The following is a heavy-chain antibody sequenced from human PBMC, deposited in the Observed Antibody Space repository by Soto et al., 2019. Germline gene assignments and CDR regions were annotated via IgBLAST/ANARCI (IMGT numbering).Heavy chain of an antibody. CDR1: GGSISSGGYY. CDR3: AVPWSRYFDL. CDR2: IYYSGST. Sequence: QVQLQESGPGLVKPSQTLSLTCTVSGGSISSGGYYWSWIRQHPGKGLEWIGYIYYSGSTYYNPSLECRVTISLDTSKNEFSLKLSSVTAADTAVYDCAVPWSRYFDLWGRGTLVTVSS. J-gene: IGHJ2*01. D-gene: IGHD2-15*01. V-gene: IGHV4-31*03.